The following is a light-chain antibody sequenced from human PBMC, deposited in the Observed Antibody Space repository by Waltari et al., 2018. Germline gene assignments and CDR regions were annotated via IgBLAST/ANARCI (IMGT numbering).Light chain of an antibody. CDR2: EAN. V-gene: IGLV6-57*03. CDR1: SDSIASTH. Sequence: NSLLTQPHSVSESPGKTVTISCTRPSDSIASTHVQGYQQRPGSAPTTVIFEANQRPSGVPDRFSASIDTSSNSASLTISGLKTEDEALYYCQSYDSDEGVVFGGGTKLTVL. J-gene: IGLJ2*01. CDR3: QSYDSDEGVV.